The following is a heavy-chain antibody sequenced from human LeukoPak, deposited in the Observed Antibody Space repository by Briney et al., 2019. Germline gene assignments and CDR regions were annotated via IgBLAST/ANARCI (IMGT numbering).Heavy chain of an antibody. D-gene: IGHD6-6*01. V-gene: IGHV3-23*01. CDR3: AKTKAEIAARPVYGY. Sequence: GGSLRLSCAASGFTFSSYAMSWVRQAPGKGLEWVSAISGSGGSTYYADSVKGRFTISRDNSKNTLYLQMNSLRAEGTAVYYCAKTKAEIAARPVYGYWGQGTLVTVSS. J-gene: IGHJ4*02. CDR2: ISGSGGST. CDR1: GFTFSSYA.